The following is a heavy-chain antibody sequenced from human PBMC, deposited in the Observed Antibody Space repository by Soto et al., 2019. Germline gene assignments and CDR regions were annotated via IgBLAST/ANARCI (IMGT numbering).Heavy chain of an antibody. CDR3: AKHGKPPYYYYGMDG. Sequence: QGPLVQSGPEVKKPGASVKVSCKASGSTFSRYGISWVRPAPGQGLEWMGWSSGYNGDTKDAQTVQGRVTMTIDTSTYTAYMELRSLPSDDTAIYYCAKHGKPPYYYYGMDGWGQGTTVTVSS. J-gene: IGHJ6*02. CDR1: GSTFSRYG. V-gene: IGHV1-18*01. CDR2: SSGYNGDT. D-gene: IGHD1-26*01.